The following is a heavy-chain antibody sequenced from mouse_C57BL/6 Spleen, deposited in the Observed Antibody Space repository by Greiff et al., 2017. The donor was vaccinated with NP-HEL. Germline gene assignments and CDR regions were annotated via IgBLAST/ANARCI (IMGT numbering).Heavy chain of an antibody. Sequence: VHVKQSGPELVKPGASVKIPCKASGYTFTDYNMDWVKQSHGKSLEWIGDINPNNGGTIYNQKFKGKATLTVDKSSSTAYMELRSLTSEDTAVYYCARRPFFAYWGQGTLVTVSA. CDR3: ARRPFFAY. J-gene: IGHJ3*01. V-gene: IGHV1-18*01. CDR1: GYTFTDYN. CDR2: INPNNGGT.